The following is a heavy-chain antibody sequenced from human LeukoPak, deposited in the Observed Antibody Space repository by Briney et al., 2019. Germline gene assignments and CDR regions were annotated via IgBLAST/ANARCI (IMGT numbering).Heavy chain of an antibody. Sequence: GGSLRLSCAASGFTFSRYVMSWVRQAPGKGLEWVSAISGSGGSTYYADSVKGRFTISRDNSKNTLYLQMNSLRAEDTAEYYCAKGHYYGSGSLDYWGQGTLVTVSS. V-gene: IGHV3-23*01. CDR3: AKGHYYGSGSLDY. CDR2: ISGSGGST. J-gene: IGHJ4*02. D-gene: IGHD3-10*01. CDR1: GFTFSRYV.